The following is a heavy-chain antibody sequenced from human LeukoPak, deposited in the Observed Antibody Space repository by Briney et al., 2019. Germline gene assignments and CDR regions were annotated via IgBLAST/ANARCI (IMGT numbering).Heavy chain of an antibody. D-gene: IGHD1-26*01. V-gene: IGHV4-59*01. Sequence: SETLSLTCTVPGGSISSYYWSWIRQPPGKGLGGIGYIYYSGSTNYNPSLKRRVTISVDTSKNQFSLKLSSVTAADTAVYYCARDVRSGRPQVWAFDIWGQGTMVTVSS. CDR2: IYYSGST. CDR1: GGSISSYY. CDR3: ARDVRSGRPQVWAFDI. J-gene: IGHJ3*02.